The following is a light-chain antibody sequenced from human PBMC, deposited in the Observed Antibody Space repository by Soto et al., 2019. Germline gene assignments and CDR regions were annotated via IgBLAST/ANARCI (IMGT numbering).Light chain of an antibody. J-gene: IGKJ1*01. CDR2: GAS. V-gene: IGKV3-15*01. CDR1: QSVRSN. Sequence: EIVMTQSAATLSVSPGERATLSCMSSQSVRSNLAWYQQKPGQAPRLLIYGASTRATGIPARFSGSGSGTEFTLTISSLQSEDFAVYYCQQYNNWPRTFGQGTKVDIK. CDR3: QQYNNWPRT.